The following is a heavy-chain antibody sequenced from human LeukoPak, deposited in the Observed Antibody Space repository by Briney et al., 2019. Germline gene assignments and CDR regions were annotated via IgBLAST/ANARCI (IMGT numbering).Heavy chain of an antibody. CDR3: ARGYYFDY. J-gene: IGHJ4*02. CDR2: IYSSGST. V-gene: IGHV4-30-4*07. Sequence: SETLSLTCAVSGGSISSGGYSWSWIRQPPGKGLEWIGYIYSSGSTYYNPSLKSRVTISVDTSKNQFSLKLSSVTAADTAVHYCARGYYFDYWGQGTLVTVSS. CDR1: GGSISSGGYS.